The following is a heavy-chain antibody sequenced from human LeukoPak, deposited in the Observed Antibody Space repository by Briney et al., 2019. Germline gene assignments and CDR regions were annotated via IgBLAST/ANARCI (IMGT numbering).Heavy chain of an antibody. Sequence: GGSLRLSCAASGFTFSSYWMHWVRQAPGKGLVWVSRINSEGSSTIYADFVKGRFTISRDNDKNTLYLQMNSLRAEDTAAYYCARVGYCSGGSCYLYYYYYMDVWGKGTTVTVSS. CDR1: GFTFSSYW. CDR2: INSEGSST. J-gene: IGHJ6*03. V-gene: IGHV3-74*01. CDR3: ARVGYCSGGSCYLYYYYYMDV. D-gene: IGHD2-15*01.